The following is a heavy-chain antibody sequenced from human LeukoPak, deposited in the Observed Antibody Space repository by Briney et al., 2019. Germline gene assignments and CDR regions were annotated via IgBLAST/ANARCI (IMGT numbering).Heavy chain of an antibody. V-gene: IGHV3-30*18. CDR3: AKDKGREGDY. CDR2: ISADGIDK. J-gene: IGHJ4*02. CDR1: EFPFSNYG. Sequence: PGGPLRLSCAASEFPFSNYGMHWVRKAPGKGLEWVAVISADGIDKYYADSVKGRFTISRDNSKNTLYLQMSSLRPEDTAVYYCAKDKGREGDYWGQGNLVTVSS.